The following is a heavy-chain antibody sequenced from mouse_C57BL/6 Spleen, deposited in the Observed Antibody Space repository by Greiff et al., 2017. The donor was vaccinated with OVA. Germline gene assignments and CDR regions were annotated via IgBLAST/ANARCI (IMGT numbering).Heavy chain of an antibody. CDR3: TMKLLYYFDY. CDR1: GYTFTDYE. Sequence: QVHVKQSGAELVRPGASVTLSCKASGYTFTDYEMHWVKQTPVHGLEWIGAIDPETGGTAYNQKFKGKAILTADKSSSTAYMELRSLTSEDSAVYYCTMKLLYYFDYWGQGTTLTVSS. J-gene: IGHJ2*01. D-gene: IGHD3-3*01. CDR2: IDPETGGT. V-gene: IGHV1-15*01.